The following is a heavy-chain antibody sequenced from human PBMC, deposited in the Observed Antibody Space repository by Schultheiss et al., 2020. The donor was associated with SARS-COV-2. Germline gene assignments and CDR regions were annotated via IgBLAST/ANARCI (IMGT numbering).Heavy chain of an antibody. CDR2: IKPDGSEK. Sequence: GSLRLSCAASGFTFSSSWMMWLRQAPGKGLEWVANIKPDGSEKYYVDSVKGRFTISRDNAKNSLYLQMNSLRAEDTAVYYCATIPRTAGAYWGQGTPVTVSS. D-gene: IGHD2-2*02. V-gene: IGHV3-7*01. CDR1: GFTFSSSW. CDR3: ATIPRTAGAY. J-gene: IGHJ4*02.